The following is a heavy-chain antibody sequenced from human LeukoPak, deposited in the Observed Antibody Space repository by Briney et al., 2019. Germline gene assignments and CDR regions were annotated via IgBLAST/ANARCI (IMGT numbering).Heavy chain of an antibody. CDR3: ARGQEYSSSSAGFDY. D-gene: IGHD6-6*01. CDR1: GGSFSGYY. J-gene: IGHJ4*02. V-gene: IGHV4-34*01. CDR2: FNHSGSI. Sequence: SETLSLTCAVYGGSFSGYYWSWIRQPPGKGLEWIGEFNHSGSINYNPSLKSRLAISVDTSKNQFSLKLNSVTAADTAVYYCARGQEYSSSSAGFDYWGQGTLVTVSS.